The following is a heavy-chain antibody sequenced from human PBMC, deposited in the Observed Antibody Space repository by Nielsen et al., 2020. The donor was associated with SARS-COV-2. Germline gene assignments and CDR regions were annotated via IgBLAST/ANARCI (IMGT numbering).Heavy chain of an antibody. CDR2: FDPEDGET. Sequence: ASVKVSCKVSGYTLTELSMHWVRQAPGKGLEWMGGFDPEDGETIYAQKFQGRVTITADESTSTAYMELSSLRSEDTAVYYCARHIVEMATTQIDYWGQGTLVTVSS. CDR1: GYTLTELS. CDR3: ARHIVEMATTQIDY. J-gene: IGHJ4*02. D-gene: IGHD5-24*01. V-gene: IGHV1-24*01.